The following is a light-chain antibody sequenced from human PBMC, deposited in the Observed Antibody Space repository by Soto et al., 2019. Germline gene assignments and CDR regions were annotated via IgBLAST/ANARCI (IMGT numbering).Light chain of an antibody. J-gene: IGKJ1*01. V-gene: IGKV3-20*01. CDR3: QEYNSYTGT. Sequence: IVLTQSPGTLSLSPGERATLSCVASQSVSSSYLAWYQQKPGQAPRLLIYGASSRDTGIPDRFRGSGSGTDFTLTISRLEPEDFGTYYCQEYNSYTGTFGPGTNVDIK. CDR1: QSVSSSY. CDR2: GAS.